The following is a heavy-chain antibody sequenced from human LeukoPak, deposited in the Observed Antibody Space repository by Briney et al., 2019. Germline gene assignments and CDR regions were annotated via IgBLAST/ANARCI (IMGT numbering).Heavy chain of an antibody. CDR1: GYTFTGYY. J-gene: IGHJ4*02. CDR3: ARDLGRDGYNYYS. CDR2: INPNSGGT. D-gene: IGHD5-24*01. Sequence: ASVKVSCKASGYTFTGYYMHWVRQAPGQGLEWMGRINPNSGGTNYAQKFQGRVTMTRGPSISTAYMEVSSLRSDDTAVYYCARDLGRDGYNYYSWGQGTLVTVSS. V-gene: IGHV1-2*06.